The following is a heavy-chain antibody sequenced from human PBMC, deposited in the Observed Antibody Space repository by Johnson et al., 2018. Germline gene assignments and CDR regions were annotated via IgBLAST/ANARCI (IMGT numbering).Heavy chain of an antibody. J-gene: IGHJ3*02. CDR1: GFTFSSYG. Sequence: VQLVESGGGVVQXGRSXRLXCAASGFTFSSYGMHWVRQAPGKGLEWVAVISYDGSNKYYADSVKGRFTISRDNSKNTLDLQMNSLRAEDTAVYYCAKDQSPEVGVDPFDIWGQGTMVTVSS. V-gene: IGHV3-30*18. CDR2: ISYDGSNK. D-gene: IGHD1-26*01. CDR3: AKDQSPEVGVDPFDI.